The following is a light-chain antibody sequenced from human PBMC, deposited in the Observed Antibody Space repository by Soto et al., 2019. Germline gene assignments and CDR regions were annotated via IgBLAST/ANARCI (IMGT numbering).Light chain of an antibody. Sequence: QSVLTQPASVSGSPGQSITISCTGTSSDVGGYNYVSWYQQHPGKAPKLMIYEVSNRPSGVSNRFSGSKSGNTASLTISGLQAEDEDDYYCSSYTSSSTWVFVGGTKLTVL. J-gene: IGLJ3*02. CDR2: EVS. V-gene: IGLV2-14*01. CDR3: SSYTSSSTWV. CDR1: SSDVGGYNY.